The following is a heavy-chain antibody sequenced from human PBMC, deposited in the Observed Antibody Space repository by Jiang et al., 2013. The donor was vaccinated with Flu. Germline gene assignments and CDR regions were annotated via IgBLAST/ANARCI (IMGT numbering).Heavy chain of an antibody. D-gene: IGHD1-26*01. CDR3: ARNYRGIVGGYFDL. J-gene: IGHJ2*01. CDR2: IYPGDSDT. CDR1: EYSFSTYW. V-gene: IGHV5-51*01. Sequence: SLRISCKGSEYSFSTYWISWVRQMPGKGLEWMGIIYPGDSDTRYSPSFQGQVTISADKSISTAYLQWSSLKASDTAIYYCARNYRGIVGGYFDLWGRGTLVTVSS.